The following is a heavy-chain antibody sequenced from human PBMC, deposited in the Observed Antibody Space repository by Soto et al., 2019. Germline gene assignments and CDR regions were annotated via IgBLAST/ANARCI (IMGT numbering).Heavy chain of an antibody. D-gene: IGHD3-9*01. J-gene: IGHJ6*02. Sequence: ASVKVSCKASGYTFTSYAMHWVRQAPGQRLEWMGWINAGNGNTKYSQKFQGRVTITRDTSASTAYMELSSLRSEDTAVYYGAREYYDILTGYGEGGMDVWGQGTTVTVSS. CDR2: INAGNGNT. V-gene: IGHV1-3*01. CDR3: AREYYDILTGYGEGGMDV. CDR1: GYTFTSYA.